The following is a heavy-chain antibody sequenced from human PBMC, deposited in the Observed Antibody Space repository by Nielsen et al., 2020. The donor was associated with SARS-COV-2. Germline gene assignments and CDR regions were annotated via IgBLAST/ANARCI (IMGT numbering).Heavy chain of an antibody. J-gene: IGHJ6*03. CDR1: GYSFTSYW. CDR3: ARFVVPAAISSNYYYYYYMDV. V-gene: IGHV5-10-1*01. D-gene: IGHD2-2*01. CDR2: IDPSDSYT. Sequence: KVSCKGSGYSFTSYWISWVRQMPGKGLEWMGRIDPSDSYTNYSPSFQGHVTISADKSISTAYLQWSSLKASDTAMYYCARFVVPAAISSNYYYYYYMDVWGKGTTVTVSS.